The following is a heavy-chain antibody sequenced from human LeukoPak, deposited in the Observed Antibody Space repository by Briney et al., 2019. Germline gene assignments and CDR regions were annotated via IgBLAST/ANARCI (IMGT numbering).Heavy chain of an antibody. J-gene: IGHJ5*02. Sequence: PSETLSLTCAVYGGSFSGYYWSWIRQPPGKGLEWIGSIYYTGSTYYNPSLKSRVTISLDTSKNRFSLKLTSVTAADTAVYYCARQGGYYDSSGYYLNWFGPWGQGTLVTVSS. CDR2: IYYTGST. V-gene: IGHV4-34*01. D-gene: IGHD3-22*01. CDR3: ARQGGYYDSSGYYLNWFGP. CDR1: GGSFSGYY.